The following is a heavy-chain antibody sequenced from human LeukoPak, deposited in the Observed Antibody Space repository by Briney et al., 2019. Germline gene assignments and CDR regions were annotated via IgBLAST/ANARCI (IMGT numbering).Heavy chain of an antibody. V-gene: IGHV3-66*01. CDR3: ARGSYYYDGSGYYLNDAFDI. Sequence: PGGSLRLSCAASGFTVSSNYMSWVRQAPGKGLEWVSVIYSGGSTYYADSAKGRFTISRDNSKNTLYLQMNSLRAEDTAVYYCARGSYYYDGSGYYLNDAFDIWGQGTMVTVSS. CDR1: GFTVSSNY. D-gene: IGHD3-22*01. CDR2: IYSGGST. J-gene: IGHJ3*02.